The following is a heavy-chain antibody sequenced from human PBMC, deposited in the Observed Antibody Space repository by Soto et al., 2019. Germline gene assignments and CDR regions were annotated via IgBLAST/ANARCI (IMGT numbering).Heavy chain of an antibody. V-gene: IGHV5-51*01. J-gene: IGHJ3*01. CDR3: ASRPGNEWYS. Sequence: GESLKISCKGSGSSFTNYWIAWVRQMPGKGLEWMGIIYPGDSDTRYSPSFRGQVTMSADRSISTAYLQWSSLKASDTAMYYCASRPGNEWYSWGKGTMVTVSS. D-gene: IGHD3-3*01. CDR2: IYPGDSDT. CDR1: GSSFTNYW.